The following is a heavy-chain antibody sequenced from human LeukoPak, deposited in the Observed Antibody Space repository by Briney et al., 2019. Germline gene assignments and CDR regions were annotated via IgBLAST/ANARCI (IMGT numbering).Heavy chain of an antibody. CDR1: GFSFDDSG. V-gene: IGHV3-20*04. CDR3: VRRVYSGSSYYFDY. J-gene: IGHJ4*02. CDR2: INWSGEST. Sequence: GGSLRLSCAASGFSFDDSGMSWVRQDPGKGPEWVAGINWSGESTAYADSVKGRFTISRDNAKNSLFLQMNSLRAEGTALYYCVRRVYSGSSYYFDYWGQGTLVTVSS. D-gene: IGHD1-26*01.